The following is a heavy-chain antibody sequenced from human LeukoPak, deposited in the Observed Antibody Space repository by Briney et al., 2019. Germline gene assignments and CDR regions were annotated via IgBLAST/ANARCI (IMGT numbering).Heavy chain of an antibody. Sequence: GGSLRLSCAGSGFTLSNYWMHWVRQSPSKGLEWVAVAPHDGNSPIYAASVNGRFTISRDNSRDTLFLHMDSLRIDDTALYYCVRQTLGASGLDHWGQGVLVTVSS. V-gene: IGHV3-30*03. CDR2: APHDGNSP. CDR3: VRQTLGASGLDH. J-gene: IGHJ4*02. CDR1: GFTLSNYW. D-gene: IGHD1-26*01.